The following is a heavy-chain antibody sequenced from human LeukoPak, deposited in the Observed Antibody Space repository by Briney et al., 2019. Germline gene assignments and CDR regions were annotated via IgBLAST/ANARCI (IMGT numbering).Heavy chain of an antibody. CDR3: GSGDGFDI. CDR2: IKQDGSKK. CDR1: GFTFSSYW. J-gene: IGHJ3*02. V-gene: IGHV3-7*01. Sequence: AGGSLRLSCAGSGFTFSSYWMTWVRQAPGKGLEWVANIKQDGSKKYYVDSVRGRFTISRDNAKNSLFLQMNSLRAEDTAVYYCGSGDGFDIWGQGTMVTVSS.